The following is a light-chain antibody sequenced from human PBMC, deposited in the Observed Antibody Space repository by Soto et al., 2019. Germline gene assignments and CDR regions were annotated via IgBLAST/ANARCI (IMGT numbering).Light chain of an antibody. V-gene: IGLV2-8*01. CDR2: DVS. CDR1: RRNVGGYNY. J-gene: IGLJ2*01. Sequence: QSALTQPPSAPGSPGQSVTISCTGTRRNVGGYNYVSWHQQHPGKAPKLMIYDVSKRPSGVPDRFSGSKSGNTASLTVSGLQTEDEADYYCSSYAGTNNPWIFGGGTQLTVL. CDR3: SSYAGTNNPWI.